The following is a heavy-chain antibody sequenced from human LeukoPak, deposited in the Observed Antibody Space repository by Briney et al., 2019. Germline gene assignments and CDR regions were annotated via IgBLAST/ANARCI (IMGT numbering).Heavy chain of an antibody. V-gene: IGHV1-2*02. CDR1: GYTFTGYY. D-gene: IGHD2-2*01. CDR3: TRDPIVVVPAAHNLFDY. CDR2: INPNSGGT. J-gene: IGHJ4*02. Sequence: ASVKVSRKASGYTFTGYYMHWVRQAPGQGLEWMGWINPNSGGTNYAQKFQGRVTVTRDTSISTAYMELSRLRSDDTAVYYCTRDPIVVVPAAHNLFDYWGQGTLVIVSS.